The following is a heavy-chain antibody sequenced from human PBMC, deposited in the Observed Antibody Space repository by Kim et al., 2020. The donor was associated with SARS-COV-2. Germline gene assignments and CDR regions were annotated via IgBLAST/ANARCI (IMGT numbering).Heavy chain of an antibody. V-gene: IGHV4-39*01. CDR1: GGSITSRDHF. D-gene: IGHD2-15*01. CDR2: IYHSGTT. Sequence: SETLSLTCTVSGGSITSRDHFWGWIRQTPGKEKEWIGNIYHSGTTVYNPSLKSRVTISVDTSKNQFSLRLASVTAADTAVYSCARSPCSGGGCNYWYFDLWGRGTPVTVSS. CDR3: ARSPCSGGGCNYWYFDL. J-gene: IGHJ2*01.